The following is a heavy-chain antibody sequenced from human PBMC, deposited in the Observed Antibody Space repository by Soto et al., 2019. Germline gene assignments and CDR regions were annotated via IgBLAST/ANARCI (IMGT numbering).Heavy chain of an antibody. D-gene: IGHD2-21*02. J-gene: IGHJ4*02. V-gene: IGHV4-39*01. CDR2: IYYSGRT. Sequence: SETLSLTCIVSGESISSSSYYWGWIRQPPGEGLEWIGSIYYSGRTYYNPSFKSRVTISIDTSKNQFSLKLSSVTAADTAVYYCARQRTTVVTQAYFDHWGQGALVTVSS. CDR1: GESISSSSYY. CDR3: ARQRTTVVTQAYFDH.